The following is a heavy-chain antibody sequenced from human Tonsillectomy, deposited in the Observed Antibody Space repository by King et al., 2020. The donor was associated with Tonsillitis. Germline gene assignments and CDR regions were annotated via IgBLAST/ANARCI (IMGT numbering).Heavy chain of an antibody. D-gene: IGHD3-3*01. CDR3: VRGRFLNGLDV. J-gene: IGHJ6*02. CDR2: ISRSSDFT. Sequence: QLVQSGGGLVKPGGSLRLSCAASGFTFSDYFMSWIRQAPGKGLECISYISRSSDFTTYAGSVKGRFTISRDNAKDSLYLQMNSLRAEDTAVYYCVRGRFLNGLDVWGQGTTVTVSS. CDR1: GFTFSDYF. V-gene: IGHV3-11*06.